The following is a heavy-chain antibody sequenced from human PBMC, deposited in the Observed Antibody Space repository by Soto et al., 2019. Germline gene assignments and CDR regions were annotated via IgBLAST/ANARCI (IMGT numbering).Heavy chain of an antibody. CDR2: ITGSGIT. CDR3: AKRRTKNYVGYSFDC. Sequence: EVQLLESGGGLVQPGGSLRLSCAASGFTFSSYGVSWVRQAPGKGLEWVSGITGSGITNYADSVKGRFSISRDNSNNTVYLQMSSLRDEDTAVYYCAKRRTKNYVGYSFDCWGQGTLVTVSS. CDR1: GFTFSSYG. J-gene: IGHJ4*02. D-gene: IGHD1-7*01. V-gene: IGHV3-23*01.